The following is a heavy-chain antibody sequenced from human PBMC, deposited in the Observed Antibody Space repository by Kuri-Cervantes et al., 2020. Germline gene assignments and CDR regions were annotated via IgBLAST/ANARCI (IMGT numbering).Heavy chain of an antibody. CDR1: GGTFSSYA. CDR3: ARAGYYGVDYYYYYYMDV. V-gene: IGHV1-69*06. D-gene: IGHD3-10*01. CDR2: IIPIFGTA. J-gene: IGHJ6*03. Sequence: SVKVSCKASGGTFSSYAISWVRQAPGQGLEWMGGIIPIFGTANYAQKFQGRVTITADKSTSTAYMELSSLRSEDTAVYYCARAGYYGVDYYYYYYMDVWGKGTTVTVSS.